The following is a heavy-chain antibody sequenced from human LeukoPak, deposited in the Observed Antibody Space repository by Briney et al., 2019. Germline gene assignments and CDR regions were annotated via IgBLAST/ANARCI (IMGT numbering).Heavy chain of an antibody. CDR3: ARPIHVAFDN. CDR2: ISSSSGSTI. J-gene: IGHJ3*02. Sequence: GGSLRLSCAASGFTFSDYFMSWIRQARGKGLEWVSYISSSSGSTINYADTGKGRFTISRDNAKYSLYLQMNSLRAEDTAVYYCARPIHVAFDNWGQGTMVTVSS. V-gene: IGHV3-11*01. CDR1: GFTFSDYF.